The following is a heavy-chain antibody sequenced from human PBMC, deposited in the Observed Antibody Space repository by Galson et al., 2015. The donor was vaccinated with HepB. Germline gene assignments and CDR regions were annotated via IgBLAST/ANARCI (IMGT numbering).Heavy chain of an antibody. Sequence: SVKVSCKASGGSFTKYSMSWVRQTPGQGLEWMGRIIPSAGKPDYAEKFQGRLTINGDRSTGTAYMELSSLRFDDTAVYYCAREDFNGGSCRKGGDQYYQGLDVWGQGTKVIVSS. CDR1: GGSFTKYS. CDR2: IIPSAGKP. J-gene: IGHJ6*02. V-gene: IGHV1-69*08. D-gene: IGHD2-15*01. CDR3: AREDFNGGSCRKGGDQYYQGLDV.